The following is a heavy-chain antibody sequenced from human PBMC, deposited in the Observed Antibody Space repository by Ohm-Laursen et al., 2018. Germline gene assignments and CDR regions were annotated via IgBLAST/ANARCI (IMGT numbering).Heavy chain of an antibody. CDR3: AASIAVYYFDY. D-gene: IGHD6-6*01. V-gene: IGHV3-9*01. Sequence: SLRLSCAASGFTFDDYAMHWVRQAPGKGLEWVSGISWNSGSIGYADSVKGRFTISRDNAKNSLYLQMNSLGAEDTALYYCAASIAVYYFDYWGQGTLVTVSS. J-gene: IGHJ4*02. CDR2: ISWNSGSI. CDR1: GFTFDDYA.